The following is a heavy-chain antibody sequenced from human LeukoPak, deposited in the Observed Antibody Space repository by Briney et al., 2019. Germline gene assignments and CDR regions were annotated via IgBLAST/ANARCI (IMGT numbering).Heavy chain of an antibody. CDR1: GGSISRSYYY. J-gene: IGHJ4*02. Sequence: SETLSLTCTVSGGSISRSYYYWGWIRQPPGKGLEWVGSVYYSGKTFYSPSLESRVTISVDTSKNHFSLRLISVTAADTAVYYCARSRYSSGPGVWGQGTLVTVSS. V-gene: IGHV4-39*02. D-gene: IGHD6-19*01. CDR2: VYYSGKT. CDR3: ARSRYSSGPGV.